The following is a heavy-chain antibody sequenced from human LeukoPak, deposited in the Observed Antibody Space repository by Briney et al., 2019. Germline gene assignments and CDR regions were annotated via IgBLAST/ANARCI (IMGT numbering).Heavy chain of an antibody. Sequence: SETLSLTCTVSGGSISSYYWSWIRQPPGKGLEWIGYIYYSGSTNYNPSLKSRVTISVDTSKNQFSLKLSSVTAADTAVYYCARVLWFGEFINWFDPWGQGTLATVSS. V-gene: IGHV4-59*01. CDR3: ARVLWFGEFINWFDP. J-gene: IGHJ5*02. CDR1: GGSISSYY. D-gene: IGHD3-10*01. CDR2: IYYSGST.